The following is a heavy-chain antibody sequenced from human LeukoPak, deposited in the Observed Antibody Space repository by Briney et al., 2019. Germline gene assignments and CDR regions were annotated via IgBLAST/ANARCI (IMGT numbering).Heavy chain of an antibody. J-gene: IGHJ6*03. D-gene: IGHD6-13*01. CDR2: ISAYNGNT. CDR1: GYTFTSYG. Sequence: ASVKVSCKASGYTFTSYGISWVRQAPGQGLEWMGWISAYNGNTNYAQKLQGRVTMTTDTSTSTAYMELRSLGSDDTAVYYCARDRYSSSLSGDYYYYMDVWGKGTTVTVSS. CDR3: ARDRYSSSLSGDYYYYMDV. V-gene: IGHV1-18*01.